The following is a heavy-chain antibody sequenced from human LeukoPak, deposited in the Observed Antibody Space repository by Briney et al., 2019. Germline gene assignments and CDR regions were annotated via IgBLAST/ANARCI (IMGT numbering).Heavy chain of an antibody. D-gene: IGHD5-24*01. CDR2: IIPILGIA. CDR1: GGTFSSYA. Sequence: SVKVSCKASGGTFSSYAISWVRQAPGQGLEWMGRIIPILGIANYAQKFQGRVTITADKSTSTAYMELSSLRSEDTAVYYCARASEMATEMGYYYGMDVWGQGTTVTVSS. V-gene: IGHV1-69*04. CDR3: ARASEMATEMGYYYGMDV. J-gene: IGHJ6*02.